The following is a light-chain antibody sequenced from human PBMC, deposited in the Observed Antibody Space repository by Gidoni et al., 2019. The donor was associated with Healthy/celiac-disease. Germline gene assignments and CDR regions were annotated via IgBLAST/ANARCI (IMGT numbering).Light chain of an antibody. Sequence: DIVMTQSLHPLSVTPGQPASTSCKSSQSLLHSDGKTYLYWSLQKPGQPPQLLIYEGSNRVSGVPDRFSGSGSGTDFTLKISRVEAEDVGVYYCMQSIQLPFTFGGGTKVEIK. CDR2: EGS. J-gene: IGKJ4*01. V-gene: IGKV2D-29*01. CDR1: QSLLHSDGKTY. CDR3: MQSIQLPFT.